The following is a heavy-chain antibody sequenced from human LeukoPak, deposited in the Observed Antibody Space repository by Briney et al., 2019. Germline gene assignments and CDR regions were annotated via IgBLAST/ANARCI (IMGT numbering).Heavy chain of an antibody. D-gene: IGHD3-16*02. CDR3: ARDTRSLMDV. CDR2: ISSDSRTI. V-gene: IGHV3-48*01. CDR1: GFTFSSYS. J-gene: IGHJ6*02. Sequence: GGSLRLSCAASGFTFSSYSMNWVRQAPGKGLEWVSYISSDSRTIYYADSVKGRFTISRDNAKNSLYLQMNCLRAEDTAVYYCARDTRSLMDVWGQGTTVTVSS.